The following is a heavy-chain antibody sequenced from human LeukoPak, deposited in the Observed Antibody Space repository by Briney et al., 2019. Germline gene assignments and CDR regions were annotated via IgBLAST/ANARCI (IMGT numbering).Heavy chain of an antibody. D-gene: IGHD4-23*01. CDR2: ISSSSSYI. J-gene: IGHJ2*01. V-gene: IGHV3-21*04. CDR3: VKDDRPGGNSFLWYFDL. Sequence: GGSLRLSCAASGFTFSSYSRNWVRQAPGKGLEWVSSISSSSSYIYYADSVKGRFTISRDNSKNTLYLQMNSLRAEVTAVYYCVKDDRPGGNSFLWYFDLWGRGTLVTVST. CDR1: GFTFSSYS.